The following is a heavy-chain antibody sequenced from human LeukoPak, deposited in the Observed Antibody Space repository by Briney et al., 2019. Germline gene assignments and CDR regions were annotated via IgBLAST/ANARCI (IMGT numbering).Heavy chain of an antibody. Sequence: ASVKVSCKASGYTFTSYYMHWVRQAPGQGLEWMGIINPSGGSTSYAQKFQGRVTMTRDTSTSTVYMELSSLRSEDTAVYYCARDSIYSYGTAYYYYYYMDVWGKGTTVTVSS. CDR1: GYTFTSYY. V-gene: IGHV1-46*01. J-gene: IGHJ6*03. CDR2: INPSGGST. D-gene: IGHD5-18*01. CDR3: ARDSIYSYGTAYYYYYYMDV.